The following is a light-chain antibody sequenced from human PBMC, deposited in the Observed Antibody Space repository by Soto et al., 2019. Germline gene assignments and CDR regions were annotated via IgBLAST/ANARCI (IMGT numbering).Light chain of an antibody. CDR1: QSISIW. CDR3: QQYSTYTPRT. Sequence: DIKLTQSRSTLSASVGERVTLTCLASQSISIWLAWYQQKPGKAPKILIYKASSLESGVPSRFSGSGSGTEFTLTISSLQPDDFATYYCQQYSTYTPRTFGQGTKVDIK. CDR2: KAS. J-gene: IGKJ1*01. V-gene: IGKV1-5*03.